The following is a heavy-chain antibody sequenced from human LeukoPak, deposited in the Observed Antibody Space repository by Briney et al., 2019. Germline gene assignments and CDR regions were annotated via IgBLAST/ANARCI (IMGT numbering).Heavy chain of an antibody. J-gene: IGHJ3*02. Sequence: SQTLSLTCTVSGGSISSGSYYWSWIRQPAGKGLEWIGRIYTSGSTNYNPSLKSRVTISVDTSKNQFPLKLSSVTAADTAVYYCARAYYDFWSGYYKVAFDIWGQGTMVTVSS. CDR3: ARAYYDFWSGYYKVAFDI. V-gene: IGHV4-61*02. CDR1: GGSISSGSYY. CDR2: IYTSGST. D-gene: IGHD3-3*01.